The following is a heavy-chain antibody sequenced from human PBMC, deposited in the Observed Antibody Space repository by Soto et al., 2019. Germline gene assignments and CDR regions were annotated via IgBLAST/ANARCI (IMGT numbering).Heavy chain of an antibody. Sequence: GASVKVSCKASGYTFTSYGISWVRQAPGQGLEWMGWISAYNGNTNYAQKLQGRVTMTTDTSTSTAYMELRSLRSDDTAVYYCARGDIAVVDVAAIDYWGQGTLVTVSS. CDR2: ISAYNGNT. CDR3: ARGDIAVVDVAAIDY. CDR1: GYTFTSYG. V-gene: IGHV1-18*01. J-gene: IGHJ4*02. D-gene: IGHD2-15*01.